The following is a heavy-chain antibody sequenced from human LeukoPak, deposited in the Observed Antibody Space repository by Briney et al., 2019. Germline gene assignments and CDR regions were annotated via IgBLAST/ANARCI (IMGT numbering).Heavy chain of an antibody. CDR3: ASANWYSYYYYMDV. J-gene: IGHJ6*03. CDR1: GGSFSGYY. V-gene: IGHV4-34*01. Sequence: SETLSLTCAVYGGSFSGYYWSWIRQPPGKGLEWIGEINHSGSTNYNPSLKSRVTISVDTSKNQFSLKLSSVAAADTAVYYCASANWYSYYYYMDVWGKGTTVTASS. CDR2: INHSGST. D-gene: IGHD1-1*01.